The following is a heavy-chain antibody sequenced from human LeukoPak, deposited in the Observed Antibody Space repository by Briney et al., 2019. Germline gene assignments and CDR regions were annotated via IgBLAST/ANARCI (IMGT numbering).Heavy chain of an antibody. J-gene: IGHJ4*02. V-gene: IGHV1-69*05. CDR1: GGTFSSYA. Sequence: SVKVSCKASGGTFSSYAISWVRQARGQGLEWMGAIIPVFGKTNYAQKFQGRVTMTRNTSISTAYMELSSLRSEDTAVYYCASTVVRRGFDYWGQGTLVTVSS. D-gene: IGHD3-10*01. CDR3: ASTVVRRGFDY. CDR2: IIPVFGKT.